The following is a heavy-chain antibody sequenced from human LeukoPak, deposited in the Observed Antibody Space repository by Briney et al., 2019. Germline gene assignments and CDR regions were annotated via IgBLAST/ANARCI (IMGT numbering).Heavy chain of an antibody. CDR1: AYDSTSCC. V-gene: IGHV5-51*01. Sequence: GAALQFSCRGSAYDSTSCCIGWVRHMPGKGLEWMGVHVSADSDTSYSTSFQVQVTISVDKSISSVYLECSTLKASDTAIYYCAIRYTGGYNDYWGQGTLVTVSS. CDR2: HVSADSDT. CDR3: AIRYTGGYNDY. J-gene: IGHJ4*02. D-gene: IGHD1-26*01.